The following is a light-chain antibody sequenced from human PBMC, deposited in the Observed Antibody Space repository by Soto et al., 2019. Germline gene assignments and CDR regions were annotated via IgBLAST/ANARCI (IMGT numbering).Light chain of an antibody. CDR1: QGISSY. V-gene: IGKV1-8*01. Sequence: AIRMTQSPSSFSASTGEGVTITCRASQGISSYLAWYQQKPGKAPKLLIYAASTLQSGVPSRFSGSGSGTDFTLTISCLQSEDFATYYCQQYYSYPPITFGQGTRLE. J-gene: IGKJ5*01. CDR3: QQYYSYPPIT. CDR2: AAS.